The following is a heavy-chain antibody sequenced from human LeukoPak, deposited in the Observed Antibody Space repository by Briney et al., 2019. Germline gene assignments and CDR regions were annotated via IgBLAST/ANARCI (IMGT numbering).Heavy chain of an antibody. Sequence: ASVKVSGKASGYTFTGYYMHWVRQAPGQGLEWMGWINPNSGGTNYAQKFQGRVTMTRDTSISTAYMELSRLRSDDTAVYYCARNSNRLKVWNFVYWGQGTLVTVSS. CDR1: GYTFTGYY. CDR2: INPNSGGT. D-gene: IGHD6-13*01. CDR3: ARNSNRLKVWNFVY. J-gene: IGHJ4*02. V-gene: IGHV1-2*02.